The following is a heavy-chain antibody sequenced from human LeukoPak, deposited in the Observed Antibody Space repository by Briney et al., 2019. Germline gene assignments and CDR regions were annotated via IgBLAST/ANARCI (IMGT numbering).Heavy chain of an antibody. CDR2: INDSGST. J-gene: IGHJ4*02. V-gene: IGHV4-34*01. CDR3: ASGRNRVDY. CDR1: GGSFSGYY. Sequence: SETLSLTCAVYGGSFSGYYWSGIRQPPGKGLEWIGEINDSGSTNYNPSLRSRGTISVETSKKEFSVKLSSVTAADTAVYYCASGRNRVDYWGQGTLVTVSS. D-gene: IGHD1-14*01.